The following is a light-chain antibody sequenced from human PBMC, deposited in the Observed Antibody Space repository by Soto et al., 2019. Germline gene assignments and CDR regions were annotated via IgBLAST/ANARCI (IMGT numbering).Light chain of an antibody. V-gene: IGKV3-15*01. J-gene: IGKJ1*01. CDR2: DAY. CDR3: QQYNNWPRT. CDR1: QIVSSY. Sequence: EIVLTQSPATLSLSPGERATLSCGASQIVSSYLAWYQQKPGQAPRLLIYDAYNRATGIPAKFSGSGSGTEFTLTINSLQSEDFAVYHCQQYNNWPRTFGQGTKVDIK.